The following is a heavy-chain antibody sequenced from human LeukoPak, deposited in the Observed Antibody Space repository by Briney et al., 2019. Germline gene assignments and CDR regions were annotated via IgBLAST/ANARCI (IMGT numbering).Heavy chain of an antibody. V-gene: IGHV1-2*02. Sequence: ASVKVSCKASVYTFTGFYMHGVPQAPGQGLECMGWINPRSGDTNYTQNFQGRVTMTRDTSISTAYMELSRLTSDDTAVYYCARSLDTAMAHWGQGTLVTVSS. J-gene: IGHJ4*02. CDR1: VYTFTGFY. CDR2: INPRSGDT. CDR3: ARSLDTAMAH. D-gene: IGHD5-18*01.